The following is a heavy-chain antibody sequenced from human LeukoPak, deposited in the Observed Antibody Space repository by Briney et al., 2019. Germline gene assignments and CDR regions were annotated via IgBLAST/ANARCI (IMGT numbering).Heavy chain of an antibody. V-gene: IGHV3-23*01. D-gene: IGHD6-13*01. CDR1: GFTFSSYG. J-gene: IGHJ6*02. CDR3: AREGYDYGMDV. Sequence: GGSLRLSCAASGFTFSSYGMNWVRQAPGKGLEWVSAISATDSRPYYADSVKGRFTISRDNSKNTLYLQMNSLRAEDTAVYYCAREGYDYGMDVWGQGTTVTVSS. CDR2: ISATDSRP.